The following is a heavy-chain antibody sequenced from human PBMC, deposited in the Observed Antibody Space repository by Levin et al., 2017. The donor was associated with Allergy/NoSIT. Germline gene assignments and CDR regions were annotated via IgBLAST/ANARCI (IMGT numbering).Heavy chain of an antibody. CDR3: ARAVKATHGAGPVRHAFDS. CDR1: GGSFSGYY. Sequence: SETLSLTCAVYGGSFSGYYWSWIRQPPGKGLEWIGEINHSGSTNYNPSLKSRVTISVDTSKNQFSLKLSSVTAADTAVYYCARAVKATHGAGPVRHAFDSWGQGTMVTVSS. D-gene: IGHD3-10*01. CDR2: INHSGST. V-gene: IGHV4-34*01. J-gene: IGHJ3*02.